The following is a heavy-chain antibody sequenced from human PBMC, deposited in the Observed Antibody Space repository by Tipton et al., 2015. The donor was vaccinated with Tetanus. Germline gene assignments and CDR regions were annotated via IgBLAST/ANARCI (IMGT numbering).Heavy chain of an antibody. J-gene: IGHJ3*02. Sequence: GLVKPSETLSLTCTVSGGSISSYYWSWIRQPPGKGLEWIGYIYYSGSTNYNPSLKSRVTISVDTSKNQFSLKLSSVTAADTAVYYCARDQYYYDSSRGAAFDIWGQGTMVTVSS. CDR1: GGSISSYY. D-gene: IGHD3-22*01. V-gene: IGHV4-59*12. CDR2: IYYSGST. CDR3: ARDQYYYDSSRGAAFDI.